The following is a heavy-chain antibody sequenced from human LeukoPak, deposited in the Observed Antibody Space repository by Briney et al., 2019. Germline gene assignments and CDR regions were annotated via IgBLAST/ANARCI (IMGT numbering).Heavy chain of an antibody. J-gene: IGHJ5*02. V-gene: IGHV4-34*01. CDR1: GGSFSGYY. D-gene: IGHD2-2*01. CDR3: ARYCSSTSCLNWFDP. CDR2: INHSGST. Sequence: SETLSLTCAVYGGSFSGYYWSWIRQPPGKGLEWIGEINHSGSTNYNPSLKSRVTISVDTSKNQFSLKPSSVTAADTAVYYCARYCSSTSCLNWFDPWGQGTLVTVSS.